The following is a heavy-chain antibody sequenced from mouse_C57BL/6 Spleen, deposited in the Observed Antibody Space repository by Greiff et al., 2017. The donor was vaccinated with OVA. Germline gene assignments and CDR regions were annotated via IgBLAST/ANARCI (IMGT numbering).Heavy chain of an antibody. V-gene: IGHV1-69*01. CDR2: IDPSDSYT. CDR3: ARSQTAQAAAWFAY. D-gene: IGHD3-2*02. CDR1: GYTFTSYW. Sequence: QVQLQQPGAELVMPGASVKLSCKASGYTFTSYWMHWVKQRPGQGLEWIGEIDPSDSYTNYNQKFKGKSTLTVDKSSSTAYMQLSSLTSEDSAVDYCARSQTAQAAAWFAYWGQGTLVTVSA. J-gene: IGHJ3*01.